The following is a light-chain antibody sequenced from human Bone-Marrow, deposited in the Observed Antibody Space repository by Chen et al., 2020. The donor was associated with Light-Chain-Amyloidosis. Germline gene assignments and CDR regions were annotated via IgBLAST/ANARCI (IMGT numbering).Light chain of an antibody. CDR1: NIGSTS. J-gene: IGLJ3*02. Sequence: SYLLTQPSSVSVAPGQTAPLACGGNNIGSTSVHWYQQTPGQAPLLVVYDDSDRPSGITERLSGSNSGNTATLTISRVEAGDEADYYCQVWDRSSDRPVFGGGTKLTVL. CDR2: DDS. CDR3: QVWDRSSDRPV. V-gene: IGLV3-21*02.